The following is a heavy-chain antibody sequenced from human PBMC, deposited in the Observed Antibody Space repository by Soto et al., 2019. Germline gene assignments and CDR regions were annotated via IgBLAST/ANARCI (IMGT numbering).Heavy chain of an antibody. CDR2: ISTYNGNT. Sequence: ASVKVSCKASGYTFTSYPISWMRQAPGQGLEWMGWISTYNGNTNYAQKVQGRVTMTTDTSTTTAYMELRSLRSDDTAVYYRARSYCSSTTCYNYYYGLDVWGQGTTVTVS. CDR3: ARSYCSSTTCYNYYYGLDV. V-gene: IGHV1-18*04. J-gene: IGHJ6*02. CDR1: GYTFTSYP. D-gene: IGHD2-2*02.